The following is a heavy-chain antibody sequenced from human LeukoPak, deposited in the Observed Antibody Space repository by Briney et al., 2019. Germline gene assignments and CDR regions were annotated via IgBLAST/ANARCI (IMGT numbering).Heavy chain of an antibody. CDR3: ARLTGNREFDY. J-gene: IGHJ4*02. CDR2: ININSGGT. D-gene: IGHD7-27*01. CDR1: GYSFTDHY. V-gene: IGHV1-2*02. Sequence: ASVKVSCKASGYSFTDHYMHWVRQAPGQGLEWMGWININSGGTRFPRKFQGRVTMTRGTSVSTAYMELSRLRSDDTAVYYCARLTGNREFDYWGQGALVTVSS.